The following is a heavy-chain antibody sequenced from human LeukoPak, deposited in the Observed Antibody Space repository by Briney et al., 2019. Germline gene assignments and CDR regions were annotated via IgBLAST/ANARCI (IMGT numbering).Heavy chain of an antibody. V-gene: IGHV1-18*01. J-gene: IGHJ4*02. D-gene: IGHD4-23*01. CDR3: ATAKFGGNSYFDY. CDR2: ISAYNGNT. CDR1: GYTFTSYG. Sequence: ASVKVSCKASGYTFTSYGISWVRQAPGQGLEWMGWISAYNGNTNYAQKLQGGVTMTRDTSTSTVYMELSSLRFEDTAVYYCATAKFGGNSYFDYWGQGTLVTVSS.